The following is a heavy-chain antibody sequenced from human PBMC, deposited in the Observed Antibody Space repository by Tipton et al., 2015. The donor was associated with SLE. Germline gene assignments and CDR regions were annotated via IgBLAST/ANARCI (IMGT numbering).Heavy chain of an antibody. CDR2: IYYSGGT. J-gene: IGHJ3*02. CDR1: GGSISGHY. V-gene: IGHV4-59*11. CDR3: ARVVVVISDAFDI. D-gene: IGHD3-22*01. Sequence: TLSLTCTVSGGSISGHYWSWIRQSPEKGLEYIGYIYYSGGTNYNPSLKSRVTISVDTSKNQFSLRLSSVTAADTALYYCARVVVVISDAFDIWGQGTMVTVSS.